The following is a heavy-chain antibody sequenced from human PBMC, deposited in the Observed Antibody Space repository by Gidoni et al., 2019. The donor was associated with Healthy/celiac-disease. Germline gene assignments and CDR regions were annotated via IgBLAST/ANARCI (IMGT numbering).Heavy chain of an antibody. D-gene: IGHD3-22*01. Sequence: EVQLVQSGAEVKNPGESLKISCTGSGYSFTSYWIGGVRQMPGQGLEWMGIIDPGDSDTRYSPSFQGQVTISADKYISTAYLQWSSLKASDTAMYYCARSGDSSGPAEYFQHWGQGTLVTVAS. CDR3: ARSGDSSGPAEYFQH. J-gene: IGHJ1*01. CDR2: IDPGDSDT. V-gene: IGHV5-51*01. CDR1: GYSFTSYW.